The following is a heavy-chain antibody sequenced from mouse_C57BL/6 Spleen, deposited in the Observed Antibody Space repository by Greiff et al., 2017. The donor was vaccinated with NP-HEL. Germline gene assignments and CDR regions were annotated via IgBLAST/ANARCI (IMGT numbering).Heavy chain of an antibody. J-gene: IGHJ3*01. Sequence: QVQLQQPGAELVKPGASVKLSCKASGYTFTSYWMHWVKQRPGRGLEWIGRIDPNSGGTKYNEKFKSKATLTVDKPSSPAYMQLSSLTSEDAAVYYCARRATAVGGIGYWGQGTLVTVSA. V-gene: IGHV1-72*01. CDR3: ARRATAVGGIGY. CDR2: IDPNSGGT. D-gene: IGHD1-1*01. CDR1: GYTFTSYW.